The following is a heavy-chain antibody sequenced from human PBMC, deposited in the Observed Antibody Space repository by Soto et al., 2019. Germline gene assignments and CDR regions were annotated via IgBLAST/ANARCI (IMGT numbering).Heavy chain of an antibody. J-gene: IGHJ3*01. V-gene: IGHV4-61*01. Sequence: PSETLSLTCTVSGGSVSSGSYYWSWIRQPPGKGLEWIGYIYYSGRTNYNPSLKGRVTISVDTSKNQFSLKLSSVTAADTAVYYCARVPTALIAAAKTWGQGTMVTVSS. D-gene: IGHD6-13*01. CDR2: IYYSGRT. CDR1: GGSVSSGSYY. CDR3: ARVPTALIAAAKT.